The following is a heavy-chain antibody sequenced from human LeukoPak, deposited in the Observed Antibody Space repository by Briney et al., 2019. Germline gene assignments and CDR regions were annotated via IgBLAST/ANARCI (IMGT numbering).Heavy chain of an antibody. J-gene: IGHJ5*02. CDR1: GFTFSSYG. V-gene: IGHV3-30*02. Sequence: GGSLRLSCAASGFTFSSYGMHWVRQAPGKGLEWVAFIRYDGSNKYYADSVKGRFTISRDNSKNTLYLQMNSLRAEDTAAYYCAKASFWSGYYPPFDPWGQGTLVTVSS. D-gene: IGHD3-3*01. CDR3: AKASFWSGYYPPFDP. CDR2: IRYDGSNK.